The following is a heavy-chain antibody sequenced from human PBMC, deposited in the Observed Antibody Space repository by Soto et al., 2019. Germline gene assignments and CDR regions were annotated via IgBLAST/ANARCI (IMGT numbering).Heavy chain of an antibody. Sequence: EVQLVESGGGLVQPEESLRLSCAASGFTFSNSWMSWVRQAPGKGLEWVANIKEDGSEKDYVDPVKGRFTITRDNAKNSLYLQMNNLRAEDTAVYFCTRKRFGMDVWGQGTTVTVSS. V-gene: IGHV3-7*03. CDR2: IKEDGSEK. CDR3: TRKRFGMDV. J-gene: IGHJ6*02. CDR1: GFTFSNSW.